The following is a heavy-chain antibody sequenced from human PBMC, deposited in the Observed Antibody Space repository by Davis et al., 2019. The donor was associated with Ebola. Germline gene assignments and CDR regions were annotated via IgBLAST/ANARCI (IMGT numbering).Heavy chain of an antibody. D-gene: IGHD6-6*01. Sequence: MPSETLSLTCAVYGGSFSGYYWSWIRQPPGKGLEWIGEINHNGSTNYNPSLKSRVTISVDTSKNQFSLKLSSVTAADTAVYYCARLIGEYSSSPRAFDIWGQGTMVSVSS. J-gene: IGHJ3*02. CDR1: GGSFSGYY. CDR3: ARLIGEYSSSPRAFDI. CDR2: INHNGST. V-gene: IGHV4-34*01.